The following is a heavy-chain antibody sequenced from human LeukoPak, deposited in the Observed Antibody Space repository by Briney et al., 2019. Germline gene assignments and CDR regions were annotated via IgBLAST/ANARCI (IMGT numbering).Heavy chain of an antibody. Sequence: GESLKISWKGSGYRFTSYWISWVRQMPGKGREWMGRIDPGDSYTNYSPSFQGHVTISADKSISTAYLQWSSLKASDTAMYYCATTPEGPYDSSGYYYDDYWGQGTLVTVS. J-gene: IGHJ4*02. CDR3: ATTPEGPYDSSGYYYDDY. CDR2: IDPGDSYT. D-gene: IGHD3-22*01. CDR1: GYRFTSYW. V-gene: IGHV5-10-1*01.